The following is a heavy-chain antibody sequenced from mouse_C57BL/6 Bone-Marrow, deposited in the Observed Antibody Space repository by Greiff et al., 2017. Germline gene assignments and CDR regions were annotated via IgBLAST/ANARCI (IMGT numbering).Heavy chain of an antibody. V-gene: IGHV1-55*01. J-gene: IGHJ2*01. CDR1: GYTFTSYW. D-gene: IGHD2-4*01. CDR3: ARIPDYDSDY. CDR2: IYPGSGST. Sequence: QVHVKQPGAELVKPGASVKMSCKASGYTFTSYWITWVKQRPGQGLEWIGDIYPGSGSTNYNEKFKSKATLTVDTSSSTAYMQLSSLTSEDSAVYYCARIPDYDSDYWGQGTTLTVSS.